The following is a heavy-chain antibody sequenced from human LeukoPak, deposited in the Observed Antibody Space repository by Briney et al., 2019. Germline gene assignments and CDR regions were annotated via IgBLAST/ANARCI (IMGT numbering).Heavy chain of an antibody. Sequence: ASVKVSCKASGYTFTSSGISWVRQAPGQGLEWMGWISAYKGNTNYAQKLQGRVTMTTDTSTSTAYMELRSLRSDDTAVYYCASLKNSYDSSGYLVTDAFDIWGQGTMVTVSS. V-gene: IGHV1-18*01. CDR3: ASLKNSYDSSGYLVTDAFDI. J-gene: IGHJ3*02. D-gene: IGHD3-22*01. CDR1: GYTFTSSG. CDR2: ISAYKGNT.